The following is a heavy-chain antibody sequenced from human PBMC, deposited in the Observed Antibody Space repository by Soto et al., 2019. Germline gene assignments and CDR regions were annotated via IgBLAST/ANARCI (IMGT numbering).Heavy chain of an antibody. J-gene: IGHJ3*02. Sequence: SETLSLTCAVSSGTISSSNWWTWVRQPPGKGLEWIGESNQSGSPNYNPSLRSRGTISVDTSKNQFSLKLSSVTAADTAVYYCARHHVHYDSSGLGPYAFDIWGQGTMVTVSS. D-gene: IGHD3-22*01. CDR3: ARHHVHYDSSGLGPYAFDI. CDR1: SGTISSSNW. CDR2: SNQSGSP. V-gene: IGHV4-4*02.